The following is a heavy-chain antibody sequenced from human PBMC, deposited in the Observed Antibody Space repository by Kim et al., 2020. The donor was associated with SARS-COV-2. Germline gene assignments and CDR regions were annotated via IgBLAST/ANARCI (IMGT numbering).Heavy chain of an antibody. Sequence: SETLSLTCAVYGGSFSGYYWSWIRQPPGKGLEWIGEINHSGSTNYNPSLKSRVTISVDTSKNQFSLKLSSVTAADTAVYYCARGLRITMVRGVMGTFDY. CDR1: GGSFSGYY. J-gene: IGHJ4*01. V-gene: IGHV4-34*01. CDR2: INHSGST. CDR3: ARGLRITMVRGVMGTFDY. D-gene: IGHD3-10*01.